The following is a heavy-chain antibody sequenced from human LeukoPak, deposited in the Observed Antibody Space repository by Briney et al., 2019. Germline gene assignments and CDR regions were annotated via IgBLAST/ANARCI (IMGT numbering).Heavy chain of an antibody. Sequence: SETLSLTCAVSGYSISSGYYWGWIRQPPGKGLEWIGSIYHSGSTYYNPSLKSRVTISVDTSKNQFSLKLSSVTAADTAVYYCARDSWGIAARLDYYYYYMDVWGKGTTVTVSS. V-gene: IGHV4-38-2*02. D-gene: IGHD6-6*01. CDR3: ARDSWGIAARLDYYYYYMDV. J-gene: IGHJ6*03. CDR2: IYHSGST. CDR1: GYSISSGYY.